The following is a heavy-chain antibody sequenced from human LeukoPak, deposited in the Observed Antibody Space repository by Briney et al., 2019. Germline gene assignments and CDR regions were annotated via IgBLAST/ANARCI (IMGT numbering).Heavy chain of an antibody. CDR2: INWPGGST. CDR1: GVNLDDYG. J-gene: IGHJ3*01. Sequence: GGSLRLSCAASGVNLDDYGMSWGRQAPGKGLEWVSVINWPGGSTGYADSVKGRLTISRDNAKNSLYLQINSLRPEDTALYYCAVFCSGPNCDVDFWGQGTMVTVSS. CDR3: AVFCSGPNCDVDF. D-gene: IGHD2-2*01. V-gene: IGHV3-20*04.